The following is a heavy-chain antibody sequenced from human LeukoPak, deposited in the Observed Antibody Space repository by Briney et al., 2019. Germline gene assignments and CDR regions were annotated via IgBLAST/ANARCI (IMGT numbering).Heavy chain of an antibody. CDR1: GLTFSNAW. CDR2: IKQDESEK. V-gene: IGHV3-7*01. J-gene: IGHJ4*02. CDR3: ARVGYSSSSIDY. Sequence: GGSLRLSCAASGLTFSNAWMSWVRQAPGKGLEWGANIKQDESEKYYVDSVKGRFTISRDNAKNSLYLQINGLRAGDTAVSYCARVGYSSSSIDYWGQGTLVTVSS. D-gene: IGHD6-6*01.